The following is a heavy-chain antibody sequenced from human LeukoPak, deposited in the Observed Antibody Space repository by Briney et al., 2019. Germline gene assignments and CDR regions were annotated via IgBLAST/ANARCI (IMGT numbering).Heavy chain of an antibody. Sequence: GGSLTLSCAASGFTFSSYGMHWIRQAPGQGLEWVAVIWYDGSNKYYADSAKGRFTIFRDNSKNTLYLQMNSLRAEDTAVYYCARDNDFLYYFDYWGQGTLVTVSS. CDR3: ARDNDFLYYFDY. CDR2: IWYDGSNK. CDR1: GFTFSSYG. D-gene: IGHD3-3*01. V-gene: IGHV3-33*01. J-gene: IGHJ4*02.